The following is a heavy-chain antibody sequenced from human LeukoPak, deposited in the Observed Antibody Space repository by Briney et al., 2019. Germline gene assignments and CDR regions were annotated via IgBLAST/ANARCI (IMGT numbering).Heavy chain of an antibody. V-gene: IGHV3-48*03. CDR2: VSSRGGDM. CDR3: ARDGVFTYYYDSSGYGYFDY. J-gene: IGHJ4*02. Sequence: HPGGSLRLSCTASGFTLSSYEMAWVRQAPGKGLEWVSYVSSRGGDMLYADSVKGRFTISRDNSKNTLYLQMDSLRAEDTAVYYCARDGVFTYYYDSSGYGYFDYWGQGTLVTVSS. CDR1: GFTLSSYE. D-gene: IGHD3-22*01.